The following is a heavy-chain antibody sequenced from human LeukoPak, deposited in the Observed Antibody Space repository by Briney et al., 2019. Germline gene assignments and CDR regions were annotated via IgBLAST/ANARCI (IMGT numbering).Heavy chain of an antibody. V-gene: IGHV4-39*07. CDR1: GGSISSSSYY. Sequence: PSETLSLTCTVSGGSISSSSYYWGWIRQPPGKGLEWIGRIYYSGSTYYNPSLKSRVPISLDTSKKQFSLRLSSVTAADTAVYYCAGYCSGGSCYGYWGQGTLVTVSS. CDR3: AGYCSGGSCYGY. J-gene: IGHJ4*02. D-gene: IGHD2-15*01. CDR2: IYYSGST.